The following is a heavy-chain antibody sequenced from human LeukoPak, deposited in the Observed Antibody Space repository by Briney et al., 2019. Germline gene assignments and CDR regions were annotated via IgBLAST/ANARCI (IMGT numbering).Heavy chain of an antibody. CDR3: ARQYYDSTGYYYFDY. D-gene: IGHD3-22*01. J-gene: IGHJ4*02. Sequence: SETLSLTCTVSGDFITGSTYYWGWIRQPPGKGLEWIGSMYYSGSTYSNPSLRSRVTMSADTPKNQFSLNLKSVTAADTAVYYCARQYYDSTGYYYFDYWGQGTLVTVSS. CDR1: GDFITGSTYY. CDR2: MYYSGST. V-gene: IGHV4-39*01.